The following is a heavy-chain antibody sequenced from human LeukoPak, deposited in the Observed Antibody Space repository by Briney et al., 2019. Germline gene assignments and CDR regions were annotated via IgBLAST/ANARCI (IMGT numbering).Heavy chain of an antibody. J-gene: IGHJ5*02. D-gene: IGHD3-9*01. CDR2: IYTSGST. Sequence: SETLSLTCTVSGRSISSYYWSWIRQPPGKGLEWIGYIYTSGSTNYNPSLKSRVTISVDTSKKQFSLKLSSVTAADTAVYYCARLYYDILTGYYQGWFDPWGQGTLVTVSS. CDR3: ARLYYDILTGYYQGWFDP. V-gene: IGHV4-4*09. CDR1: GRSISSYY.